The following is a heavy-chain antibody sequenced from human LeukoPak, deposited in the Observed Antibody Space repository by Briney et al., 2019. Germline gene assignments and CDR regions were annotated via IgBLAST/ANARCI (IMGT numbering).Heavy chain of an antibody. CDR2: IYSGGRT. CDR1: GFTVSRNY. V-gene: IGHV3-66*01. J-gene: IGHJ4*02. CDR3: AKDVKRYYYDSSGPDY. Sequence: GGSLRLSCAASGFTVSRNYMSWVRQAPGKGLEWVSVIYSGGRTYYADSVKGRFTISRDNSKNTLYLQMNSLRAEDTAVYYCAKDVKRYYYDSSGPDYWGQGTLVTVSS. D-gene: IGHD3-22*01.